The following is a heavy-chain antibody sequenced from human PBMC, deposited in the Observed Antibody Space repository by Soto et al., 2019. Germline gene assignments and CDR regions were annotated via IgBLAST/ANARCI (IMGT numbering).Heavy chain of an antibody. CDR1: GSSISSGDYY. Sequence: PSETLSLTCTVSGSSISSGDYYWSWIRQPPGKGLEWIGYIYSSGSTYYNPSLKSRVTISVDTSKNHFSLKLSSVTAADTAVYYCARGTKPTYYDYVWGSYRYTTNWGYYCDYWGQGPLVTVS. CDR3: ARGTKPTYYDYVWGSYRYTTNWGYYCDY. V-gene: IGHV4-30-4*01. J-gene: IGHJ4*02. CDR2: IYSSGST. D-gene: IGHD3-16*02.